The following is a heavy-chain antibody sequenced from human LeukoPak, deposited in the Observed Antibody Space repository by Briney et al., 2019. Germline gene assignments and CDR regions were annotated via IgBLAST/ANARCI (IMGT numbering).Heavy chain of an antibody. CDR2: IKSKTDGGTT. CDR1: GFTFSNAW. V-gene: IGHV3-15*01. CDR3: TTDIRAVAGKPDY. J-gene: IGHJ4*02. Sequence: PGGSLRLSCAASGFTFSNAWMSWVRQAPGKGLEWVGRIKSKTDGGTTDYAAPVIGRFTISRDDSKNTLYLQMNSLKTEDTAVYYCTTDIRAVAGKPDYWGQGTLVTVSS. D-gene: IGHD6-19*01.